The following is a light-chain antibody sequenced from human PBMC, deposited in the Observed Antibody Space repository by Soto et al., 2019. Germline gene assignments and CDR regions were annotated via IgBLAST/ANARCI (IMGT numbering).Light chain of an antibody. CDR1: QGISSY. J-gene: IGKJ1*01. V-gene: IGKV1-8*01. CDR2: AAS. CDR3: QQYYSNPRT. Sequence: AIRMTQSPSSLSASTGDRVTITCRASQGISSYLAWYQQKPGKAPKLLIYAASTVQSGVPSRFSVSGAGTDVTLAISCLWSEDFATYDCQQYYSNPRTFGQGTKVEIK.